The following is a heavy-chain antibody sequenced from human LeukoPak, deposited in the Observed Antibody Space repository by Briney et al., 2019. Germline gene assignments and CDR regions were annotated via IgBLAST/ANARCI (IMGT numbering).Heavy chain of an antibody. J-gene: IGHJ3*02. CDR3: ARVKGDEDAFDI. V-gene: IGHV4-39*07. Sequence: SETLSLTCTVSGGSISSYYWGWIRQPPGKGLEWIGSIYYSGSTYYNPSLKSRVTISVDTSKNQFSLKLSSVTAADTAVYYCARVKGDEDAFDIWGQGTMVTVSS. CDR1: GGSISSYY. D-gene: IGHD3-16*01. CDR2: IYYSGST.